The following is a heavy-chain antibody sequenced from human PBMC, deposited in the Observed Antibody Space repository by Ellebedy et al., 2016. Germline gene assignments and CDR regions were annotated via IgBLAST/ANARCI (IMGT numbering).Heavy chain of an antibody. CDR3: ARDRSGRGTTDAFDI. V-gene: IGHV1-2*02. D-gene: IGHD1-26*01. CDR2: INPNSGGT. CDR1: GYTFTGYY. Sequence: ASVKVSXKASGYTFTGYYMHWVRQAPGQGLEWMGWINPNSGGTNYAQKFQGRVTMTRDTSISTVYMELSSLRSEDTAVYYCARDRSGRGTTDAFDIWGQGTMVTVSS. J-gene: IGHJ3*02.